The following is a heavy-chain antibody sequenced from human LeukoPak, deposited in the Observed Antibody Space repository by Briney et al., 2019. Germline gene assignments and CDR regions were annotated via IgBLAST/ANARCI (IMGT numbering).Heavy chain of an antibody. V-gene: IGHV4-38-2*02. CDR3: AREGTVRWFDP. Sequence: SETLSLTCSVSGYSISSGYYWSWIRQSPGKGLEWIGSIYHSGFNYYNPSLQSRVTMSVDTSKNEFSLKLSSVTAADTAVFYCAREGTVRWFDPWGQGTLVTVSS. D-gene: IGHD1-14*01. CDR2: IYHSGFN. J-gene: IGHJ5*02. CDR1: GYSISSGYY.